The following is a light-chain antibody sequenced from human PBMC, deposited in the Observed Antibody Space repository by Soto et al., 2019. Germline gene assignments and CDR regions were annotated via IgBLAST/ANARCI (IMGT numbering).Light chain of an antibody. J-gene: IGKJ2*03. Sequence: DIQMTQSPSSVSASIGDTVTITCRASQDINVYLNWYQQKPGEVPKLLIYSASTLHSGVPSRFTGSGSETDFTLTIRSLQPEDFATYYCQHCYVAPYSFGQGTKV. CDR2: SAS. V-gene: IGKV1-39*01. CDR1: QDINVY. CDR3: QHCYVAPYS.